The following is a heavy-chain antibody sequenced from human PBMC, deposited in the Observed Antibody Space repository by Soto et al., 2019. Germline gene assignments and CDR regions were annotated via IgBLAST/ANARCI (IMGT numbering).Heavy chain of an antibody. CDR2: IIPILGIA. Sequence: GASVKVSCKASGGTFISYTISWVRQAPGQGLEWMGRIIPILGIANYAQKFQGRVTITADKSTSTAYMELSSLRSEDTAVYYCASLSQGGYDWFRHYWGQGTLVTVSS. CDR1: GGTFISYT. J-gene: IGHJ4*02. V-gene: IGHV1-69*02. CDR3: ASLSQGGYDWFRHY. D-gene: IGHD5-12*01.